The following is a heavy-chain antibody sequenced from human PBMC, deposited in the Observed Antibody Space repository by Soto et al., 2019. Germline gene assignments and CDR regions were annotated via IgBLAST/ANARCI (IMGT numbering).Heavy chain of an antibody. Sequence: QVQLVESGGGVVQPGRSLRLSCAASGFTFSSYGMHWVRQAPGKGLEWVAVISYDGSNKYYADSVKGRFTISRDNSKNPLYMQMNSLRAEDTAVYYCAKDPSSGYYSPSNWFDPWGQGPLVTVSS. CDR2: ISYDGSNK. CDR3: AKDPSSGYYSPSNWFDP. D-gene: IGHD3-22*01. J-gene: IGHJ5*02. CDR1: GFTFSSYG. V-gene: IGHV3-30*18.